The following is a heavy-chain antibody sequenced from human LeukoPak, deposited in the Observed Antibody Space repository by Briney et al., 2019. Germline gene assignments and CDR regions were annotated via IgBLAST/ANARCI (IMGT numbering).Heavy chain of an antibody. CDR3: ARIGPYYYDSSGYYYVADY. CDR2: INPNSGGT. J-gene: IGHJ4*02. CDR1: GYTFTGYY. Sequence: GASVKVSCKASGYTFTGYYMHWVRQAPGQGLEWMGRINPNSGGTNYAQKSQGRVTMTRDTSISTAYMELSRLRSDDTAVYYCARIGPYYYDSSGYYYVADYWGQGTLVTVSS. V-gene: IGHV1-2*06. D-gene: IGHD3-22*01.